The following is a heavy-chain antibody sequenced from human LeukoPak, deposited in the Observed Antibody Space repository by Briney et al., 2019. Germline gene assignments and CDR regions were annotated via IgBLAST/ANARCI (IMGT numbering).Heavy chain of an antibody. CDR2: ISYDGSNK. D-gene: IGHD5-24*01. J-gene: IGHJ4*02. CDR1: GFTFSSYA. CDR3: AREEEDGYNPTLDY. Sequence: GGSLRLSCAASGFTFSSYAMHWVRQAPGKGLEWVAVISYDGSNKYYADSVKGRFTISRDNSKNTLYLQMNSLRAEDTAVYYCAREEEDGYNPTLDYWGREPWSPSPQ. V-gene: IGHV3-30-3*01.